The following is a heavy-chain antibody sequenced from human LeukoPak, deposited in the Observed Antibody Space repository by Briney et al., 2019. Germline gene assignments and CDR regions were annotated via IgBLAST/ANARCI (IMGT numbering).Heavy chain of an antibody. D-gene: IGHD6-19*01. CDR3: ARDFQSSGWRYYYGMDV. V-gene: IGHV1-18*01. CDR2: ISAYNGNT. Sequence: ASVKVSCTASGGTFSSYAISWVRQAPGQGLEWMGWISAYNGNTNYAQKLQGRVTMTTDTSTSTAYMELRSLRSDDTAVYYCARDFQSSGWRYYYGMDVWGQGTTVTVSS. CDR1: GGTFSSYA. J-gene: IGHJ6*02.